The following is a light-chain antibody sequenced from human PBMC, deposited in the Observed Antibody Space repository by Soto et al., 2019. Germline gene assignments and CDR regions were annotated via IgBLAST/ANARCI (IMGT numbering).Light chain of an antibody. V-gene: IGLV1-47*01. J-gene: IGLJ1*01. Sequence: QSVLTQPPSASGTPGQRVTISCSGSSSNIGSNYVYWYQQLPGTAPKLLIYRNNRRPSGVPDRFSGSKSGTSASLAISGLRSEDEADYYCAAWDDSLSGRYVFGTGTKLTVL. CDR3: AAWDDSLSGRYV. CDR1: SSNIGSNY. CDR2: RNN.